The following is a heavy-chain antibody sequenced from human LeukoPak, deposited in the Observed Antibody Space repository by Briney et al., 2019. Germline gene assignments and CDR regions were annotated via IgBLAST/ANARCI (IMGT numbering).Heavy chain of an antibody. D-gene: IGHD3-10*01. CDR1: GFTFSSFA. CDR3: AKAPNFASGNYYAFDC. V-gene: IGHV3-23*01. CDR2: ISGRAGSA. Sequence: GGSLRLSCAASGFTFSSFAMHWVRQAPGKGLEWVSGISGRAGSAYYADSVKGRFTISRDNSKHTLFLQINTLRAEDTAVYFCAKAPNFASGNYYAFDCWGQGTLVTVSS. J-gene: IGHJ4*02.